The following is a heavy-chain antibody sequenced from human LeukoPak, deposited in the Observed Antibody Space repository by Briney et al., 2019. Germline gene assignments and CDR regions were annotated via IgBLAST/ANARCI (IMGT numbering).Heavy chain of an antibody. J-gene: IGHJ4*02. Sequence: ASVTVSCKASGYTFTSYGISWVRQAPGQGLEWMGWISAYNGNTNYAQKLQGRVTMTTDTSTSTAYMELRSLRSDDTAVYYCARALVDILIGYPYYFDYWGQGTLVTVSS. V-gene: IGHV1-18*01. D-gene: IGHD3-9*01. CDR3: ARALVDILIGYPYYFDY. CDR1: GYTFTSYG. CDR2: ISAYNGNT.